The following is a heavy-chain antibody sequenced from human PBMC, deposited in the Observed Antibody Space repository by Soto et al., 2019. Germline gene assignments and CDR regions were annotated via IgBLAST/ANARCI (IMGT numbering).Heavy chain of an antibody. J-gene: IGHJ6*03. CDR1: GFTFSSYA. Sequence: EVQLLESGGGLVQPGGSLRLSCAASGFTFSSYALNWVRQAPGKGLEWVSVISGGGDNTYYADSVKGRFTISRDNSKNTLYLPMNSLRAEDKAVYYCSKDFSTDDCCSAYYTYDYIDVWGKGTTVTVSS. V-gene: IGHV3-23*01. CDR3: SKDFSTDDCCSAYYTYDYIDV. CDR2: ISGGGDNT. D-gene: IGHD3-3*01.